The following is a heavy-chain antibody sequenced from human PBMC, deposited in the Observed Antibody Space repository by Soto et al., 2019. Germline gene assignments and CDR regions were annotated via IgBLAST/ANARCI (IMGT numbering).Heavy chain of an antibody. Sequence: SETLSLTCTVSGGSISSGVYYWSWIRHHPGKGLEWIGYIYYSGSTYYNPSLKSRVTISVDTSKNQFSLKLSSVTAADTAVYYCARDQYDILTGYNWFDPWGQGTLVTVSS. V-gene: IGHV4-31*03. CDR3: ARDQYDILTGYNWFDP. CDR1: GGSISSGVYY. J-gene: IGHJ5*02. D-gene: IGHD3-9*01. CDR2: IYYSGST.